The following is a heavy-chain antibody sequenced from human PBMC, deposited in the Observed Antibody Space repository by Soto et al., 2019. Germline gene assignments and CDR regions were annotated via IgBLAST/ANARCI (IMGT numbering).Heavy chain of an antibody. V-gene: IGHV4-59*01. CDR1: GGSISKYY. D-gene: IGHD2-21*02. CDR3: ARDLWGYCGTDCYPLDV. Sequence: PSETLSLTSTVSGGSISKYYWSWIRQPPGKGLEWIGYMYNTGSTVYNPPFKSRVTISVDTSKNQFSLKLNSVTAADTAVYYCARDLWGYCGTDCYPLDVWGQGTTVTVS. J-gene: IGHJ6*02. CDR2: MYNTGST.